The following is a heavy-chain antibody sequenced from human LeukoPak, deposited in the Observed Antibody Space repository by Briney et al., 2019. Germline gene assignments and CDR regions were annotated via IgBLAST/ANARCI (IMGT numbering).Heavy chain of an antibody. D-gene: IGHD5-18*01. V-gene: IGHV3-23*01. CDR3: ARVGLDTAMVINAFDI. CDR1: GFTFSSYA. Sequence: GGSLRLSCAASGFTFSSYAMSWVRQAPGKGLEWVSAISGSGGSTYYADSVKGRFTISRDNSKNTLYLQMNSLRAEDTAVYYCARVGLDTAMVINAFDIWGQGTMVTVSS. CDR2: ISGSGGST. J-gene: IGHJ3*02.